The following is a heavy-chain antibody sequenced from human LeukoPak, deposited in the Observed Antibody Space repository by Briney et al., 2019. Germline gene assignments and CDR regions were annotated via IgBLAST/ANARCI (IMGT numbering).Heavy chain of an antibody. J-gene: IGHJ4*02. V-gene: IGHV1-46*01. D-gene: IGHD2-21*02. CDR3: AREVREYCGGDCYYFDY. Sequence: ASVKVSCKASGYTFTSYYMHWVRQAPGQGLEWMGIINPSGGSTSYAQKFQGRVTMTRDTSTSTVYMELSSLRSKDTAVYYCAREVREYCGGDCYYFDYWGQGTLVTVSS. CDR2: INPSGGST. CDR1: GYTFTSYY.